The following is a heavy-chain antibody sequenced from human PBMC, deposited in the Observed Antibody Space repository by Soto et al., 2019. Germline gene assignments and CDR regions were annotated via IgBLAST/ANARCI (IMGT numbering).Heavy chain of an antibody. CDR2: IYAGSIT. CDR3: ARIPYDNSGTIFDY. CDR1: GFSVSSKY. D-gene: IGHD3-22*01. V-gene: IGHV3-53*01. Sequence: ESGGGLIQPGGSLRLSCAVSGFSVSSKYMSWVRQPAGKGLEWVSVIYAGSITFYADSVKGRFTISRDDSKNSLYLQMNSLRAEDTAVYYCARIPYDNSGTIFDYWGQETQVTVSS. J-gene: IGHJ4*02.